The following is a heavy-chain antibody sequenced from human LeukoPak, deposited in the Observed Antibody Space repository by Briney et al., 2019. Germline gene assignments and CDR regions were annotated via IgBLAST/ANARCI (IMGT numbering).Heavy chain of an antibody. Sequence: GGSLRLSCAASGFTFSSYGMHWVRQAPGKGLEWVAFIRYDGSNKYYADSVKGRFVISRDNSRNALYLQMNSLRAEDTAVYYCARDRGQSSTYFDSWGQGTLVTVSS. CDR2: IRYDGSNK. CDR3: ARDRGQSSTYFDS. J-gene: IGHJ4*02. V-gene: IGHV3-30*02. CDR1: GFTFSSYG. D-gene: IGHD5/OR15-5a*01.